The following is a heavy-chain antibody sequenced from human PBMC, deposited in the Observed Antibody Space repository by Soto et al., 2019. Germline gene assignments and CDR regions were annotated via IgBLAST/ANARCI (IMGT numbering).Heavy chain of an antibody. CDR1: GFSLSTSGVG. CDR2: IYWDDDK. D-gene: IGHD3-10*01. J-gene: IGHJ4*02. V-gene: IGHV2-5*02. CDR3: AHHPYYGLGTYSFDY. Sequence: QITLKESGPTLVKPTQTLTLTCTFSGFSLSTSGVGVGWIRQPPGKALEWLAVIYWDDDKRSSSSLMSRLTITKDTSKHQVVLTMTNMDPVDTATYYCAHHPYYGLGTYSFDYWGQGILVTVSS.